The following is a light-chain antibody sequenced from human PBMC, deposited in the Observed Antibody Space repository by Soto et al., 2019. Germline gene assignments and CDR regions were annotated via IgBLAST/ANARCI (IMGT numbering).Light chain of an antibody. CDR3: GSWDSSLSAYV. CDR2: DDN. CDR1: SSNIGGNS. J-gene: IGLJ1*01. V-gene: IGLV1-51*01. Sequence: QSGLAQPPSVSAAPGQKVTISCSGSSSNIGGNSVSWYQQLPGTAPKLLIYDDNKRPSGIPDRFSGSKSGTSATLGITGFQTGDEADYYCGSWDSSLSAYVFGTGTKV.